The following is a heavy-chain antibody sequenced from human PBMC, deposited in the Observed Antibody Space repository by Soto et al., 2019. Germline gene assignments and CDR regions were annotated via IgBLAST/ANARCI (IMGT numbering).Heavy chain of an antibody. Sequence: EVQLVESGGGLVKPGGSLRLSCAASGFTLSNAWVSWVRQAPGKGLEWVGRIKNKFEGATTDYAAPVKGRFTTSRDDSTNMLYLQMSSLITDDTAVYSCAPDWTFDYWGQGTLVTVSS. CDR2: IKNKFEGATT. V-gene: IGHV3-15*01. CDR1: GFTLSNAW. CDR3: APDWTFDY. D-gene: IGHD3-3*01. J-gene: IGHJ4*02.